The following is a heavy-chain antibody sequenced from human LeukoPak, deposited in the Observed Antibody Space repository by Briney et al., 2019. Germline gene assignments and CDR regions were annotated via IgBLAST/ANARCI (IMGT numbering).Heavy chain of an antibody. CDR3: ARDTGYCSSTSCYRSFDY. CDR1: GFTFSSYS. CDR2: IRSSSSYI. J-gene: IGHJ4*02. D-gene: IGHD2-2*02. V-gene: IGHV3-21*01. Sequence: GGSLRLSCAASGFTFSSYSMNWVRQAPGKGLEWVSSIRSSSSYIYYVDSVKGRFTISRDNAKNSLYLRMNSLRAEDTAVYYCARDTGYCSSTSCYRSFDYWGQGTLVTVSS.